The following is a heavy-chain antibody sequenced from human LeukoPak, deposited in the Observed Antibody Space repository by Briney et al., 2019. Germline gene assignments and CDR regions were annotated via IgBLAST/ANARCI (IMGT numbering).Heavy chain of an antibody. Sequence: GGSLRLSCAASGFTFSSYGMHWVRQAPGKGLEWVAFIRYDGSNKYYADSVKGRFTISRDNSKNTLYLQMNSLRAEDTAVYYCAREMFARGYSYGQNDAFDNWGQGTMVTVSS. V-gene: IGHV3-30*02. D-gene: IGHD5-18*01. CDR2: IRYDGSNK. J-gene: IGHJ3*02. CDR1: GFTFSSYG. CDR3: AREMFARGYSYGQNDAFDN.